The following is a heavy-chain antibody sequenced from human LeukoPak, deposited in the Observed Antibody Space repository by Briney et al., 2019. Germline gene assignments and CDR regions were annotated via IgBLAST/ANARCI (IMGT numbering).Heavy chain of an antibody. D-gene: IGHD1-26*01. J-gene: IGHJ3*02. CDR3: AREGGAHAFDI. Sequence: ASVKDSCKASGGTFSSYAISWVRQAPGQGLEWMGGIIPIFGTANYAQKFQGRVTITADESTSTAYMELSSLRSEDTAVYYCAREGGAHAFDIWGQGTMVTVSS. CDR1: GGTFSSYA. V-gene: IGHV1-69*13. CDR2: IIPIFGTA.